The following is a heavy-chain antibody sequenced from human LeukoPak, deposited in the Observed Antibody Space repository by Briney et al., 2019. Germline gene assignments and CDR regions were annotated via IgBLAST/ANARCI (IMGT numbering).Heavy chain of an antibody. D-gene: IGHD3-22*01. J-gene: IGHJ4*02. CDR3: ARTEHYSDRNGYYYFDQ. CDR2: ISNDGSNK. CDR1: GVTFSSYG. V-gene: IGHV3-30*03. Sequence: GGSLRLSCAASGVTFSSYGMHWVRQAPGKGLEWVAVISNDGSNKHYADSVKGRFTISRDNPKNTVYLQMNSLRVEDTAVYYCARTEHYSDRNGYYYFDQWGQGTLVTVSS.